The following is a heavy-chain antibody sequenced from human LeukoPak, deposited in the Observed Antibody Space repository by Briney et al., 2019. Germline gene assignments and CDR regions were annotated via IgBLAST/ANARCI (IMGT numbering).Heavy chain of an antibody. CDR1: GFTFSSYS. CDR2: ISSSSSYI. J-gene: IGHJ4*02. Sequence: GGSLRLSCAASGFTFSSYSMNWVRQAPGKGLEWVSSISSSSSYIYYADSVKGRFTISRDNAKNSLYLQMNSLRAEDTAVYYCAREARYYYGSGSYYTDGFDYWGQGTLVTVSS. D-gene: IGHD3-10*01. CDR3: AREARYYYGSGSYYTDGFDY. V-gene: IGHV3-21*01.